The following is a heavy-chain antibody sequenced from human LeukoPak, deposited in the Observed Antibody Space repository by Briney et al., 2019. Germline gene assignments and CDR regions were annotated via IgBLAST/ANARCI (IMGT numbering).Heavy chain of an antibody. CDR3: ARESGSAAGTGNYYYYYMDV. J-gene: IGHJ6*03. D-gene: IGHD6-13*01. CDR2: IYYSGST. CDR1: GGSISSGSYY. V-gene: IGHV4-39*07. Sequence: ASETLSLTCTVSGGSISSGSYYWGWIRQPPGKGLEWIGSIYYSGSTYYNPSLKSRVTISVDTSKNQFSLKLSSVTAADTAVYYCARESGSAAGTGNYYYYYMDVWGKGTTVTVSS.